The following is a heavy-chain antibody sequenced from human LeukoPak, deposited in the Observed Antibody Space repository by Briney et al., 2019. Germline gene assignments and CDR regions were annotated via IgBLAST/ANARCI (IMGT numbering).Heavy chain of an antibody. Sequence: SQTLSLTCTVSGGSMSSGRYYWSWIRQPPGKGLEWIVYISRSAGAYDNPSLNYNPSLKSRVTISLDRSKSQLSLKLSSVTAPDMAVYYCARFPPYSGYDSGAFDIWGQGTMVTVSS. CDR2: ISRSAGA. CDR1: GGSMSSGRYY. V-gene: IGHV4-30-2*01. CDR3: ARFPPYSGYDSGAFDI. J-gene: IGHJ3*02. D-gene: IGHD5-12*01.